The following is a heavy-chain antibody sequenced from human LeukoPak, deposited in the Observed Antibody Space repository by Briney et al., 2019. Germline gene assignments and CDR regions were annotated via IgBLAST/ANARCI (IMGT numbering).Heavy chain of an antibody. D-gene: IGHD5-18*01. Sequence: GESLKISCKASLYSFPSNWIGWVRQRPGKGLEWMGIIYPDDSDTRYSPTVQGQVTISADKSISTAYLQWSSLKASDTAMYYCARRYTDTAIDTFDIWGQGTMVTVSS. J-gene: IGHJ3*02. CDR2: IYPDDSDT. CDR1: LYSFPSNW. CDR3: ARRYTDTAIDTFDI. V-gene: IGHV5-51*01.